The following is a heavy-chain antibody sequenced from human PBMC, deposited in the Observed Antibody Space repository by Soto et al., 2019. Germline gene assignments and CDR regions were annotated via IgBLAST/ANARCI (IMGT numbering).Heavy chain of an antibody. CDR2: IYYSGST. Sequence: SETLSLTGTVSVGSISSSSYYWGWILQPPGKGLEWIGSIYYSGSTYYNPSLKSRVTISVDTSKNQFSLKLSSVTAADTAVYYCARRATAMVTPPFDYWGQGTLVTVSS. V-gene: IGHV4-39*01. J-gene: IGHJ4*02. CDR3: ARRATAMVTPPFDY. CDR1: VGSISSSSYY. D-gene: IGHD5-18*01.